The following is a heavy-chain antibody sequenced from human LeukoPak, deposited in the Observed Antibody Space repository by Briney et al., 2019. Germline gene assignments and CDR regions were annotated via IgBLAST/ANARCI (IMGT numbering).Heavy chain of an antibody. Sequence: SVKVSCKASGGTFSSYAISWVRPAPGQGLEWMGGVIPIFGTANYAQKFQGRVTITADKSTSTAYMELSSLRSEDTAVYYCARKSDDDTLDYWGQGTLVTVSS. CDR1: GGTFSSYA. J-gene: IGHJ4*02. CDR2: VIPIFGTA. D-gene: IGHD1-1*01. CDR3: ARKSDDDTLDY. V-gene: IGHV1-69*06.